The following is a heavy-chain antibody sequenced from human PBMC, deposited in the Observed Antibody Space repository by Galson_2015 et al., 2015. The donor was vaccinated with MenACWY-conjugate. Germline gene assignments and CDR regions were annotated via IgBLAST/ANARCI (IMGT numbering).Heavy chain of an antibody. CDR2: IYHAGST. V-gene: IGHV4-4*02. Sequence: SEPLSLTCAISGAPISTNVWWNWVRQPPGKGLEWIGEIYHAGSTNYNPSLKSRATISVDKSKNQFSLDLSSVTAADTAVYYCARRLRRDCYSFQHWGPGTLVTVSS. CDR3: ARRLRRDCYSFQH. CDR1: GAPISTNVW. J-gene: IGHJ1*01. D-gene: IGHD2-21*02.